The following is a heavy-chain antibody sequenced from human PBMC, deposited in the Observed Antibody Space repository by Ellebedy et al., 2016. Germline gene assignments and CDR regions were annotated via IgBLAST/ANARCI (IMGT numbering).Heavy chain of an antibody. V-gene: IGHV4-31*03. Sequence: SETLSLTXTVSGGSISSGGYYWSWIRQHPGKGLEWIGYIYYSGSTYYNPSLKSRVTISVDTSKNQFSLKLSSVTAADTAVYYCARDRATVTTEGGYYFDYWGQGTLVTVSS. J-gene: IGHJ4*02. CDR3: ARDRATVTTEGGYYFDY. CDR1: GGSISSGGYY. CDR2: IYYSGST. D-gene: IGHD4-17*01.